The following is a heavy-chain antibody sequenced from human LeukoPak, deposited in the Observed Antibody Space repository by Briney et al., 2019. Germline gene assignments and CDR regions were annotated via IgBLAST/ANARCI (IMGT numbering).Heavy chain of an antibody. CDR3: ARGVVVVAATRWLDYYYMDA. Sequence: SETLSLTCAVYGGSFSGCYWSWIRQPPGKGLEWIGEINHSGSTNYNPSLKSRVTISVDTSKNQCSLKLSSVTAADTAVYYCARGVVVVAATRWLDYYYMDAWGKGTTVTVSS. V-gene: IGHV4-34*01. D-gene: IGHD2-15*01. J-gene: IGHJ6*03. CDR1: GGSFSGCY. CDR2: INHSGST.